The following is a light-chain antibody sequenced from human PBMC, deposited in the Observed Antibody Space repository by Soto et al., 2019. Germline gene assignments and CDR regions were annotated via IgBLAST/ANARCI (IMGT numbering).Light chain of an antibody. Sequence: SYELTQPPSVSVAPGQTARITCGGNRIGSKSVHWFQQKPGQAPVLVVHDGSDRPSGIPERFSGSNSGGTATLTISRVEAGDEADYYCQVWDSRDDHRVFGGGTKLTVL. CDR1: RIGSKS. J-gene: IGLJ2*01. CDR2: DGS. V-gene: IGLV3-21*02. CDR3: QVWDSRDDHRV.